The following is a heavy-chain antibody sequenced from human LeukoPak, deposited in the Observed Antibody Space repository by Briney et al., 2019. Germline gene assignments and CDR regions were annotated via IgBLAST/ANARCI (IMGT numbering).Heavy chain of an antibody. J-gene: IGHJ4*02. CDR3: ARDDILTGYPTPFDY. CDR1: GFTFSSYE. D-gene: IGHD3-9*01. CDR2: ISSSGSTI. Sequence: GGSLRLSCAASGFTFSSYEMNWVRQTPAKGLEWVSYISSSGSTISYADSVKGRFTISRDNAKNSLYLQMNSLRAEDTAVYYCARDDILTGYPTPFDYWGQGTLVTVSS. V-gene: IGHV3-48*03.